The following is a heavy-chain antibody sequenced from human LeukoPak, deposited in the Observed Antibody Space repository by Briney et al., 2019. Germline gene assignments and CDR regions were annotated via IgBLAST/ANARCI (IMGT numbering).Heavy chain of an antibody. Sequence: SETVSLTCTVSGGAISRSSYYWGWIRQPPGKGLEWIGSIYYSGSTYYNPSLKSRVTISVDTSKNQFSLKLSSVTAADTAVYYCARPSSSWGDDYWGQGTLVTVSS. V-gene: IGHV4-39*01. D-gene: IGHD3-16*01. CDR3: ARPSSSWGDDY. J-gene: IGHJ4*02. CDR1: GGAISRSSYY. CDR2: IYYSGST.